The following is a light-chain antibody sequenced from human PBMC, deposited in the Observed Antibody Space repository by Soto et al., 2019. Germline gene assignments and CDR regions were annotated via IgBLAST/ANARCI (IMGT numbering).Light chain of an antibody. Sequence: EIVLTQSPATLSLSPGERATLSCGASQSVSNSYLAWYQQKPGLAPRVLIYDASSRATGIPDRFSGSGSGTDFTLNISRLEPEDFAVYYCQQYGSSPHVFGGGTKVEIK. J-gene: IGKJ4*01. V-gene: IGKV3D-20*01. CDR3: QQYGSSPHV. CDR1: QSVSNSY. CDR2: DAS.